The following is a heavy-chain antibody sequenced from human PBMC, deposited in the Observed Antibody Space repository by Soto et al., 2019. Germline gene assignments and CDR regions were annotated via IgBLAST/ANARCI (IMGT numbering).Heavy chain of an antibody. Sequence: GGSLRLSCAASGFTFSSYGMHWVRQAPGKGLEWVAVISYDGSNKYYADSVKGRFTISRDNSKNTLYLQMNSLRAEDTAVYYCAKTTVTTNYYYYGMDVWGQGTTVTVSS. CDR3: AKTTVTTNYYYYGMDV. D-gene: IGHD4-17*01. CDR1: GFTFSSYG. J-gene: IGHJ6*02. V-gene: IGHV3-30*18. CDR2: ISYDGSNK.